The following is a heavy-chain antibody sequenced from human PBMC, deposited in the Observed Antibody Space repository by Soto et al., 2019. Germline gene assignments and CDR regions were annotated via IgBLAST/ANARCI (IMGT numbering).Heavy chain of an antibody. D-gene: IGHD2-15*01. J-gene: IGHJ3*02. Sequence: GGSLRLSCAASVFTFSSYSMNWVRQAPGKGLEWVSSISSSSSYIYYADSVKGRFTISRDNAKNSLYLQMNSLRAEDTAVYYCARDGYCSGGSCYSSDAFDIWGQGTMVTVSS. CDR2: ISSSSSYI. CDR1: VFTFSSYS. V-gene: IGHV3-21*01. CDR3: ARDGYCSGGSCYSSDAFDI.